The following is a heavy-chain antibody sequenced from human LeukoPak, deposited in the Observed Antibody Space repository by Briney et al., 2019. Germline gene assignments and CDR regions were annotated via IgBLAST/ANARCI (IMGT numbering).Heavy chain of an antibody. Sequence: ASVKVSCKASGYTFTSYGISWVRQAPGQGLEWMGWISAYNGNTNYAQKLQGRVTMTTDTSMSTAYMELSSLRSEDTAVYYCARGSYYDSSGYETAFDIWGQGTMVTVSS. D-gene: IGHD3-22*01. CDR2: ISAYNGNT. CDR3: ARGSYYDSSGYETAFDI. V-gene: IGHV1-18*01. J-gene: IGHJ3*02. CDR1: GYTFTSYG.